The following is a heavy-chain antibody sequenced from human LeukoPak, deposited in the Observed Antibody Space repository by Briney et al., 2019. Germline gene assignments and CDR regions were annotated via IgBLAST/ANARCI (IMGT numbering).Heavy chain of an antibody. V-gene: IGHV7-4-1*02. CDR2: INTNTGNP. J-gene: IGHJ4*02. CDR1: GHTFTSYA. CDR3: ARVGSDTARDY. D-gene: IGHD5-18*01. Sequence: ASVKVSCKASGHTFTSYAMNWVRQAPGQGLEWMGWINTNTGNPTYAQGFTGRFVFSLDTSVSTAYLRISSLKAEDTAVYYCARVGSDTARDYWGQGTLVTVSS.